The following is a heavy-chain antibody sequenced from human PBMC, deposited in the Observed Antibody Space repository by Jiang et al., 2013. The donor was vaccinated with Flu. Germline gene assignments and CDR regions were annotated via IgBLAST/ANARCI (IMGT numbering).Heavy chain of an antibody. J-gene: IGHJ5*02. CDR3: ARASNYYYDSSGYSNWFDP. Sequence: SGAEVKKPGASVKVSCKASGYTXTGYYMHWVRQAPGQGLEWMGWINPNSGGTNYAQKFQGRVTMTRDTSISTAYMELSRLRSDDTAVYYCARASNYYYDSSGYSNWFDPWGQGTLVTVSS. V-gene: IGHV1-2*02. CDR2: INPNSGGT. CDR1: GYTXTGYY. D-gene: IGHD3-22*01.